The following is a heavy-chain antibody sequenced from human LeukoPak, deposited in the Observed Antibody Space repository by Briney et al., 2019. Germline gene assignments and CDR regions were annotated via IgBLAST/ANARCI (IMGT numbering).Heavy chain of an antibody. J-gene: IGHJ5*01. D-gene: IGHD3-3*01. CDR3: ARGVPSITIFGVVIRAGSWFDP. V-gene: IGHV4-34*01. Sequence: SETLSLTCAVYGGSFSGYYWSLIRQPPGKGLEWIGEINDSGSTNYNPSLKSRVTISVDTSKNQFSLKLSSVTAADTAVYYCARGVPSITIFGVVIRAGSWFDPWGQGTLVTVSS. CDR1: GGSFSGYY. CDR2: INDSGST.